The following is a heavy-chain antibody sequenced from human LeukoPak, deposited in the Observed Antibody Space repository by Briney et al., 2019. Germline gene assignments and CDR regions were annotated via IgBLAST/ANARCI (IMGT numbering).Heavy chain of an antibody. CDR3: AGYYYDSSGYYYPFDY. Sequence: GGSLRLSCAASGFTFSSYWMSWVRQAPGKGLEWVSYISSSGSTIYYADSVKGRFTISRDNAKNSLYLQMNSLRAEDTAVYYCAGYYYDSSGYYYPFDYWGQGTLVTVSS. J-gene: IGHJ4*02. CDR1: GFTFSSYW. CDR2: ISSSGSTI. V-gene: IGHV3-48*04. D-gene: IGHD3-22*01.